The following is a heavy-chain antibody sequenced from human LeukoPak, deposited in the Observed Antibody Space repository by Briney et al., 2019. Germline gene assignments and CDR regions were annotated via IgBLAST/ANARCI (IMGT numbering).Heavy chain of an antibody. CDR2: ISYDGSDT. Sequence: GGSLRLSCAASGFTFSSYAMHWVRQAPGRGLEWVAVISYDGSDTYYADSVKGRFTISRDNSKNTLYLQMNSLRVEDTAVYYCAKDIVVVPELDYWGQGTLVTVSS. V-gene: IGHV3-30-3*01. D-gene: IGHD2-2*01. J-gene: IGHJ4*02. CDR1: GFTFSSYA. CDR3: AKDIVVVPELDY.